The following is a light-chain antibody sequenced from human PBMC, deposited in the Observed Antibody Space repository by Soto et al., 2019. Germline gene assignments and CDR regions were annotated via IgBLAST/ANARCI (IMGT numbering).Light chain of an antibody. Sequence: QSVLTQPPSVSGAPGQRVTISCTGSSSNNGAGYDVHWYQQLPGTAPKLLIYGNSNRPSGVPDRFSGSQSGTSASLAITGLQAEDEADYYCQSSDSSLSVVFGGGTQLTVL. J-gene: IGLJ2*01. V-gene: IGLV1-40*01. CDR1: SSNNGAGYD. CDR2: GNS. CDR3: QSSDSSLSVV.